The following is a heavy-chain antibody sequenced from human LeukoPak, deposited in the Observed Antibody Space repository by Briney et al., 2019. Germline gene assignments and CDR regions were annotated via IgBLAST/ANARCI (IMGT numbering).Heavy chain of an antibody. J-gene: IGHJ5*02. V-gene: IGHV4-59*01. CDR1: GGSISSYY. CDR2: IYYSGST. Sequence: SETLSLTCTVSGGSISSYYWSWIRQPPGKGLEWIGYIYYSGSTNYDPSLKSRVTISVDTSKNQFSLKLSSVTAADTAVYYCARHYYDSSGPTYPWGRGTRVTVSS. CDR3: ARHYYDSSGPTYP. D-gene: IGHD3-22*01.